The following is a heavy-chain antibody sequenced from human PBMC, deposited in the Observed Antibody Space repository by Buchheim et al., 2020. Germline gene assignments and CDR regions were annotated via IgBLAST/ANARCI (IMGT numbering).Heavy chain of an antibody. J-gene: IGHJ4*02. CDR3: AKDREKRITMIVVVIGPFDY. Sequence: EVQLLESGGGLVQPGGSLRLSCAASGFTFSSYAMSWVRQAPGKGLEWVSAISGSGGSTYYADSVKGRFTISRDNSKNTLYLQMNSLRAEGTAVYYCAKDREKRITMIVVVIGPFDYWGQGTL. V-gene: IGHV3-23*01. CDR1: GFTFSSYA. D-gene: IGHD3-22*01. CDR2: ISGSGGST.